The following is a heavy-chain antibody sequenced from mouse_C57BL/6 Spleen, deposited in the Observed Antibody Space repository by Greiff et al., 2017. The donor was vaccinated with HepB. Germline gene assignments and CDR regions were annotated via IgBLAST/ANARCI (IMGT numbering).Heavy chain of an antibody. J-gene: IGHJ2*01. CDR3: ARIYYGYGGGYFDY. D-gene: IGHD2-2*01. V-gene: IGHV8-12*01. Sequence: ESGPGILQSSQTLSLTCSFSGFSLSTSGMGVSWIRQPSGKGLEWLAHIYWDDDKRYNPSLKSRLTISKDTSRNQVFLKITSVDTADTATYYCARIYYGYGGGYFDYWGQGTTLTVSS. CDR1: GFSLSTSGMG. CDR2: IYWDDDK.